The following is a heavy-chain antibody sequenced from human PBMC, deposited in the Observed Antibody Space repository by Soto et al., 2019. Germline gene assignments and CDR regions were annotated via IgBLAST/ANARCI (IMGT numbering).Heavy chain of an antibody. CDR2: IYYSGST. J-gene: IGHJ4*02. Sequence: SETLSLTCTVSGGSISSYYWSWIRQPPGKGLEWIGYIYYSGSTNYNPSLKSRVTISVDTSKNQFSLKLSSVTAADTAVYYCARHRSFLELFDYWGQGTRVTVSS. CDR3: ARHRSFLELFDY. D-gene: IGHD3-3*01. V-gene: IGHV4-59*08. CDR1: GGSISSYY.